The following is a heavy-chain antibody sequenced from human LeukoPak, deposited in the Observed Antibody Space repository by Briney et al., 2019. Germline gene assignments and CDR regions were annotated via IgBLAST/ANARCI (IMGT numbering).Heavy chain of an antibody. V-gene: IGHV4-4*02. J-gene: IGHJ4*02. CDR2: IYHSGST. Sequence: SGTLSLTCAVSGGSISSSNWWSWVRQPPGKGLEWIGEIYHSGSTNYNPSLKSRVTISVDKSKNQFSLKLSSVTAADAAVYYCARVPLIAVVTASQYYFDYWGQGTLVTVSS. CDR1: GGSISSSNW. CDR3: ARVPLIAVVTASQYYFDY. D-gene: IGHD2-21*02.